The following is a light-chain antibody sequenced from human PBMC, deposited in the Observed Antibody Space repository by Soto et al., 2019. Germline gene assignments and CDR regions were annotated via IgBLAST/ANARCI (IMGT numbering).Light chain of an antibody. V-gene: IGKV1-5*03. CDR3: HQYTSYSEE. CDR1: QTISSW. Sequence: DIQMTQSPSTLSGSVGDRVTITCRASQTISSWLAWYQQKPGKAPKLPIYKASTLKSGVPSRFSGSGSGTECPLTISSLQPDDFATYYCHQYTSYSEEVGQWTKGDNK. CDR2: KAS. J-gene: IGKJ1*01.